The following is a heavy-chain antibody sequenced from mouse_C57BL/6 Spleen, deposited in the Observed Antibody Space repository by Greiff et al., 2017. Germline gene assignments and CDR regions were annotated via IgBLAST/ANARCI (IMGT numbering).Heavy chain of an antibody. J-gene: IGHJ2*01. CDR1: GYTFTDYN. CDR3: ARWDDDGYYFDY. CDR2: INPNDGGT. V-gene: IGHV1-18*01. D-gene: IGHD2-4*01. Sequence: VQLQQSGPELVKPGASVKIPCKASGYTFTDYNMDWVKQSHGKSLEWIGDINPNDGGTIYNQKFKGKATLTVDKSSSTAYMELRSLTSEDTAVYYCARWDDDGYYFDYWGQGTTLTVSS.